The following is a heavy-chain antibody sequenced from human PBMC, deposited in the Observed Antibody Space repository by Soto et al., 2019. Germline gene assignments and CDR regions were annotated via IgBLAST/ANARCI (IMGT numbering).Heavy chain of an antibody. CDR2: INPSGST. D-gene: IGHD6-19*01. CDR1: GGSLSGNY. V-gene: IGHV4-34*01. CDR3: ARERDSLLAASYYFDY. J-gene: IGHJ4*02. Sequence: PSETLSLTCAVYGGSLSGNYWGWIRQSPGKRLEWIGGINPSGSTNYNSSLKSRVTISADTSNNQFSLKLSSVTAADTAVYYCARERDSLLAASYYFDYWGQGTVVTVS.